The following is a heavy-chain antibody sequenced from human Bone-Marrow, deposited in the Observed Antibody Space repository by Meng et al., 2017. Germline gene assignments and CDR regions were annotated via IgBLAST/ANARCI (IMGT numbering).Heavy chain of an antibody. J-gene: IGHJ6*02. Sequence: GESLKISCAASGFTFRSYSLNWVRQAPGKGLEWVSSISSSSSYIYYADSVKRRFTISRDNAKNSLYLQMNSLRAEDTAVYYCARGYGESDTASVGIFYYYYYGMDVWGQGNTVTGAS. CDR3: ARGYGESDTASVGIFYYYYYGMDV. V-gene: IGHV3-21*01. CDR1: GFTFRSYS. CDR2: ISSSSSYI. D-gene: IGHD5-18*01.